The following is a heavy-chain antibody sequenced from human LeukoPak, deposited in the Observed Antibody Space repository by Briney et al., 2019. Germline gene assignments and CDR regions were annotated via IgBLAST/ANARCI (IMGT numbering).Heavy chain of an antibody. CDR1: GGSISSYY. D-gene: IGHD6-6*01. J-gene: IGHJ4*02. Sequence: PSETLSLTCTVSGGSISSYYWGWIRQPPEKGLEWIGSIYYSGSTYYNPSLKSRVTISVDTSKNQFSLKLSSVTAADTAVYYCARRVGIAARPGFDYWGQGTLVTVSS. V-gene: IGHV4-39*01. CDR2: IYYSGST. CDR3: ARRVGIAARPGFDY.